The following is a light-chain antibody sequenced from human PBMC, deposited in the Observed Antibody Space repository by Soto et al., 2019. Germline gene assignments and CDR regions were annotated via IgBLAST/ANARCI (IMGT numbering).Light chain of an antibody. CDR1: SSDVGGYNY. Sequence: QSALTQPASVSGSPVQSITISCTGTSSDVGGYNYVSWYQQHPGKAPKLMIYDVSNRPSGVSNRFSGSKSGNTASLTISGLQAEDEADYFCSSYTSSSTLGVFGGGTMLTVL. CDR2: DVS. V-gene: IGLV2-14*01. CDR3: SSYTSSSTLGV. J-gene: IGLJ2*01.